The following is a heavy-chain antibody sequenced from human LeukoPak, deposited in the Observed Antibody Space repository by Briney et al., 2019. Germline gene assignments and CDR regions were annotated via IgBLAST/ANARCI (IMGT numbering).Heavy chain of an antibody. Sequence: GASLRLSCAASGFTFSSYAMSWVRQAPGKGLEWVSAISGSGGSTYYADSVKGRFTISRDNSKNTLYLQMNSLRAEDTAVYYCAKGSSSGYYYYFDYWGQGTLVTVSS. CDR1: GFTFSSYA. CDR3: AKGSSSGYYYYFDY. V-gene: IGHV3-23*01. CDR2: ISGSGGST. J-gene: IGHJ4*02. D-gene: IGHD3-22*01.